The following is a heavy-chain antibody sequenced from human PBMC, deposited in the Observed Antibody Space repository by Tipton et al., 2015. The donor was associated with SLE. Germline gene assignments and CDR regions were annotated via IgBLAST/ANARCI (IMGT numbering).Heavy chain of an antibody. D-gene: IGHD1-26*01. CDR3: VKTGLVGATYYFDY. CDR2: ISSNGGST. J-gene: IGHJ4*02. V-gene: IGHV3-64D*06. CDR1: GFTFSSYA. Sequence: SLILSCSASGFTFSSYAMHWVRQAPGKGLEYVSAISSNGGSTYYADSVKGRFTISRDNSKNTLYLQMSSLRAEDTAVYYCVKTGLVGATYYFDYWGQGTLVTVSS.